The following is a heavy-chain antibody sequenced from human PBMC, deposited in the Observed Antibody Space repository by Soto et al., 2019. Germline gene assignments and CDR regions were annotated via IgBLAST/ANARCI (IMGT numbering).Heavy chain of an antibody. V-gene: IGHV1-46*03. J-gene: IGHJ5*01. D-gene: IGHD3-10*01. CDR1: GNSLTNYY. Sequence: GASVKVSCKASGNSLTNYYVHWVRQAPGQGLEWMGVIFPSGDRTSYAQKFQGRVTMARDMSTSTVYMDVSSLRTEDTAVYYCAREYPYSGSLDSWGQGALVTVSS. CDR3: AREYPYSGSLDS. CDR2: IFPSGDRT.